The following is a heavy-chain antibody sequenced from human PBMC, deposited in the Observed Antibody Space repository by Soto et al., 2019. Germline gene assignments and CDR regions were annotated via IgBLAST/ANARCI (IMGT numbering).Heavy chain of an antibody. CDR1: GYSFTSYW. Sequence: GESLKISCKGSGYSFTSYWIGWVRQMPGKGLEWMGIIYPGDSDTRYSPSFQGQVTISADKSISTAYLQWSSLKASDTAMYYCARWGSLGDILTGSSHYRLDYWGQGTLVTVSS. J-gene: IGHJ4*02. V-gene: IGHV5-51*01. CDR3: ARWGSLGDILTGSSHYRLDY. CDR2: IYPGDSDT. D-gene: IGHD3-9*01.